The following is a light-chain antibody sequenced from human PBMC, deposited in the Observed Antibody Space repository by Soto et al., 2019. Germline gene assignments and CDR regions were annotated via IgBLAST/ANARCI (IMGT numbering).Light chain of an antibody. CDR2: GVT. J-gene: IGLJ1*01. V-gene: IGLV2-14*01. CDR1: SSDIGAYNY. CDR3: CAYAGNSRYV. Sequence: QSVLAQPASVSGSPGQSITISCTGTSSDIGAYNYVSWYQQYPGKAPKLMIYGVTNRPSGVSNRFSGSKTGNTASLTISGLQAEDEADYYCCAYAGNSRYVFGTGTKVTAL.